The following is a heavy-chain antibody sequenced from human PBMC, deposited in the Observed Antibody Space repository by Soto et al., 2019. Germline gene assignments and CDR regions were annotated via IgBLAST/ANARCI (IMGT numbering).Heavy chain of an antibody. CDR1: GGSISSGDYY. V-gene: IGHV4-30-4*01. Sequence: QVRLQESGPGLVKPSQTLSLTCTVSGGSISSGDYYWSWIRQPPGKGLEWIGYIYYSGSTYYNPSLKSRVTISVDTSKNQFSLKLSSVTAADTAVYYCARTGYSYGYTPLFMDVWGQGTTVTVSS. J-gene: IGHJ6*02. D-gene: IGHD5-18*01. CDR2: IYYSGST. CDR3: ARTGYSYGYTPLFMDV.